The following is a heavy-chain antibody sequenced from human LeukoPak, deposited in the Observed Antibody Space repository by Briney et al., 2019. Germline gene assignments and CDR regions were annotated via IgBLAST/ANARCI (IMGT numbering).Heavy chain of an antibody. CDR3: ARGYYYYGSGSRYNYYMDV. D-gene: IGHD3-10*01. CDR2: IYHSGST. CDR1: GYSISSGYY. Sequence: SETLSLTCTVSGYSISSGYYWGWIRQPPGKGLEWIGSIYHSGSTYYNPSLKSRVTISVDTSKNQFSLKLSPVTAADTAVYYCARGYYYYGSGSRYNYYMDVWGKGTTVTVSS. J-gene: IGHJ6*03. V-gene: IGHV4-38-2*02.